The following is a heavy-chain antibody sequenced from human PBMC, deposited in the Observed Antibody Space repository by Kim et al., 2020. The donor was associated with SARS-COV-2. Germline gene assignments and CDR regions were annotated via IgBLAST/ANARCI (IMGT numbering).Heavy chain of an antibody. J-gene: IGHJ6*02. Sequence: SETLSLTCAVYGGSFSGYYWSWIRQPPGKGLEWIGEINHSGSTNYNPSLKSRVTISVDTSKNQFSLKLSSVTAADTAVYYCAREDSSGWGYYYYGMDVWGQGTTVTVSS. CDR1: GGSFSGYY. D-gene: IGHD6-19*01. CDR3: AREDSSGWGYYYYGMDV. V-gene: IGHV4-34*01. CDR2: INHSGST.